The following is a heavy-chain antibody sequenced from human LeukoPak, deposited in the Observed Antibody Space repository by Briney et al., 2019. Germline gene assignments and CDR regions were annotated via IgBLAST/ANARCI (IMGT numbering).Heavy chain of an antibody. CDR2: INQDGSEK. V-gene: IGHV3-7*01. CDR3: AREGCSGGSCYHNWFDP. J-gene: IGHJ5*02. Sequence: AGGSLTLSCAASGFTFSSYWMSWVRQAPGKGLEWVANINQDGSEKYYVDSVKGRFTISRDNAKNSLYLQMNSLRAEDTAVYYCAREGCSGGSCYHNWFDPWGQGTLVTVSS. D-gene: IGHD2-15*01. CDR1: GFTFSSYW.